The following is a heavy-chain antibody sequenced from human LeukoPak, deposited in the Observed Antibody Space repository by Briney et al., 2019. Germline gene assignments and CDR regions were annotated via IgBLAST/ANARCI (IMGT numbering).Heavy chain of an antibody. CDR2: IYYSGST. Sequence: SETLSLTCTVSGGSISGSSCYWGWIRQPPGKGLEWIGSIYYSGSTYYNPSLKSRVTISVDTSKNQFSLKLSSVTAADTAVYYCARRSHKDRRAAFDIWGQGTMVTVSS. CDR3: ARRSHKDRRAAFDI. J-gene: IGHJ3*02. CDR1: GGSISGSSCY. D-gene: IGHD1-14*01. V-gene: IGHV4-39*01.